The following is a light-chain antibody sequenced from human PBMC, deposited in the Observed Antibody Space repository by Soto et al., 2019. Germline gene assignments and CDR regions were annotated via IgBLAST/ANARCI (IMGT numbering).Light chain of an antibody. Sequence: DIQMTQSPSSLSASVGDRVTITCRASQSIRTYLNWYQQKHGKAPKFLIYAASLLQSVGPSRFSGSGSWTDFTLTISSLQTEDFAPYYCQPSFRTPLTFGGGTKLDIK. CDR3: QPSFRTPLT. CDR1: QSIRTY. V-gene: IGKV1-39*01. CDR2: AAS. J-gene: IGKJ4*01.